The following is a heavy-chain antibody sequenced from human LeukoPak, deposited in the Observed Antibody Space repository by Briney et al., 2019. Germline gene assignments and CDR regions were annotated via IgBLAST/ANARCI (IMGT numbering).Heavy chain of an antibody. D-gene: IGHD1-14*01. J-gene: IGHJ4*02. Sequence: ASVKVSCKASGYTFTDYYLHWVRQAPGQGLEWMGWINPNSGGTNYAQTFQGRVTMTRDTSITTAYLELSRLRSDDTAVYYCARIGYNHYFDYWGQGTLVSVSA. CDR3: ARIGYNHYFDY. CDR2: INPNSGGT. V-gene: IGHV1-2*02. CDR1: GYTFTDYY.